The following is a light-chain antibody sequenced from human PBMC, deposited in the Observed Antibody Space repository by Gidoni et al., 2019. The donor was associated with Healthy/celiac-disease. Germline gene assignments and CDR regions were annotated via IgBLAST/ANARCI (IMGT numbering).Light chain of an antibody. Sequence: DIVMTQSPATLSVSPGERATLACRASQSVSSNLAWYQQKPGQAPRLLNYGASTRATGIPARFSGSGYGTEFTLNISSLQSEDFAVYYCQQYNNWPPYTFGQGTKLEIK. CDR3: QQYNNWPPYT. J-gene: IGKJ2*01. CDR1: QSVSSN. V-gene: IGKV3-15*01. CDR2: GAS.